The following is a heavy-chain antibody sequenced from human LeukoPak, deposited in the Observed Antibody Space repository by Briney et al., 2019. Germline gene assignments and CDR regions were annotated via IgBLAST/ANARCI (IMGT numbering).Heavy chain of an antibody. D-gene: IGHD3-9*01. CDR3: ARGRGPLRYFDWGDAFDI. CDR2: ISIYNDNT. Sequence: ASVKVSCKASGYTFTSYGIGWVRQAPGQGLEWMGWISIYNDNTNLAQKFRGKVAMTTDTSTSTAYMELRSLGSDDSAVYYCARGRGPLRYFDWGDAFDIWGQGTMVTVSS. CDR1: GYTFTSYG. V-gene: IGHV1-18*01. J-gene: IGHJ3*02.